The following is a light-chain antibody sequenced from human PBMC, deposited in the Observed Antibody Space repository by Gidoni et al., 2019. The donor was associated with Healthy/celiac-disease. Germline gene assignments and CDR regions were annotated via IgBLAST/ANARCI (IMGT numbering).Light chain of an antibody. Sequence: DIFITQSPLSLPVTPGEPSSISCRSSQSLLHSNGYNYLDWYLQKPGQSTQLLIYLGSNRASGVTDRLSGSGSGTDFTLKISRVEAEDVGVYYCRQAPGFGGGTKVEIK. J-gene: IGKJ4*02. CDR1: QSLLHSNGYNY. V-gene: IGKV2-28*01. CDR2: LGS. CDR3: RQAPG.